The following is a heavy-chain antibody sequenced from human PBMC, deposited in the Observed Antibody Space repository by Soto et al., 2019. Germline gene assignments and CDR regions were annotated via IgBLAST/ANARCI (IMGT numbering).Heavy chain of an antibody. J-gene: IGHJ6*02. Sequence: WGSLRLSCAASGLTSSSYGTHCVRQAPGKRQEWVAVIWYAGSNKYYADSVKGRFTISRDNSKNTLYLQMNSLRAEDTAVYYCARARGLTTVTTGIYSYYGMDLWGQG. D-gene: IGHD4-17*01. CDR2: IWYAGSNK. CDR3: ARARGLTTVTTGIYSYYGMDL. CDR1: GLTSSSYG. V-gene: IGHV3-33*01.